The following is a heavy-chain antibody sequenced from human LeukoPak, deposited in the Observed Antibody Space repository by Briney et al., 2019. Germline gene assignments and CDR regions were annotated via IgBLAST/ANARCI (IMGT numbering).Heavy chain of an antibody. J-gene: IGHJ4*02. V-gene: IGHV3-11*01. Sequence: PGGSLRLSCAASGFTFSDYYMSWIRQAPGKGLEWLSYISSSGTTIYYADSVKGRFTISRDNAKNSLYLQMNSLRAEDTAVYYCAREYSSGWGFDYWGQGTLVTVSS. CDR1: GFTFSDYY. CDR3: AREYSSGWGFDY. CDR2: ISSSGTTI. D-gene: IGHD6-19*01.